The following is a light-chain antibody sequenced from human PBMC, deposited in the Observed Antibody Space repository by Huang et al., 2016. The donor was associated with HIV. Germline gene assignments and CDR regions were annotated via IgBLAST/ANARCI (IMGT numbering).Light chain of an antibody. V-gene: IGKV3-15*01. J-gene: IGKJ2*01. CDR1: QSVKKN. Sequence: DMVMTQSPGTLSVSPGERATLSCRARQSVKKNLAWYQQKPGQAPRLLSSCVTTRDTGVPARFSGNGSETEFTLTITSVQSEDSAVYYCQQYNNWPPYDFGQGTKLEIK. CDR3: QQYNNWPPYD. CDR2: CVT.